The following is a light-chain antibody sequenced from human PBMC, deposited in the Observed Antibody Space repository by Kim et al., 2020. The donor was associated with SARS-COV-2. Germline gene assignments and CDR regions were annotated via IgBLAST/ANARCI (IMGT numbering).Light chain of an antibody. CDR1: QTVRVF. CDR3: LQRLTWPST. V-gene: IGKV3-11*01. J-gene: IGKJ4*01. CDR2: DAS. Sequence: LSPGATATLFCRASQTVRVFLSWYQQKPGQIPRLLIHDASNRTTGISDRFSGSGSGTDFTLTISSLEPEDSAVYFCLQRLTWPSTFGGGTKVDIK.